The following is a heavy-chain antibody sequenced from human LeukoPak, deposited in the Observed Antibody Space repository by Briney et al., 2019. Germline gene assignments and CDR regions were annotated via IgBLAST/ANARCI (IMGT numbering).Heavy chain of an antibody. Sequence: PSETLSLTCTVSGGSISTYYWSWIRQPPGKGLEWIGFIYYGGSTNYNPSLKTRVTFSMDTSKNQFSLKLTSLTAADTDVYYCARGGYGSGSYLGYWGQGTLVTVSS. D-gene: IGHD3-10*01. CDR2: IYYGGST. J-gene: IGHJ4*02. CDR3: ARGGYGSGSYLGY. V-gene: IGHV4-59*12. CDR1: GGSISTYY.